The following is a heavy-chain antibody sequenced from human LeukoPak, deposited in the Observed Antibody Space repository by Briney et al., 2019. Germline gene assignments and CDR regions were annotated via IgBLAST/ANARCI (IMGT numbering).Heavy chain of an antibody. D-gene: IGHD6-19*01. CDR3: ARDFFIAVAGLGYYYGMDV. Sequence: AMSWVRQAPGKGLEGVSGISASGGNTYYADFVKGQFTISRDNSRETLYLQMKSLRGEDTAVYYCARDFFIAVAGLGYYYGMDVWGQGTTVTVSS. V-gene: IGHV3-23*01. J-gene: IGHJ6*02. CDR1: A. CDR2: ISASGGNT.